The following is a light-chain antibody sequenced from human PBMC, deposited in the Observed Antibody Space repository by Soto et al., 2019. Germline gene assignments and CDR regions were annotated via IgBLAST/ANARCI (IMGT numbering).Light chain of an antibody. CDR2: ENN. CDR3: GTWDSSLREV. J-gene: IGLJ3*02. V-gene: IGLV1-51*02. Sequence: QSVLTQPPSVSAAPGQKVTISCSGSSSNIGNNYVSWYQQLPGTAPKLLIYENNKRPSGIPDRFSGSKSGTSATLGITGLQTGDEAYYYCGTWDSSLREVFGGGTKLTVL. CDR1: SSNIGNNY.